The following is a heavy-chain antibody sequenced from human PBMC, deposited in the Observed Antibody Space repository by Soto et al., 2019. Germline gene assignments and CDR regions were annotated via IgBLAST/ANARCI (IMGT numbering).Heavy chain of an antibody. CDR1: GFTFSDYY. CDR3: ARDAHIVVVTATRMDV. Sequence: GGSLRLSCAASGFTFSDYYMSWIRQAPGKGLEWVSYISSSSSYTNYADSVKGRFTISRDNAKNSLYLQMDSLRAEDTAVYYCARDAHIVVVTATRMDVWGQGTRSPSP. V-gene: IGHV3-11*06. J-gene: IGHJ6*02. D-gene: IGHD2-21*02. CDR2: ISSSSSYT.